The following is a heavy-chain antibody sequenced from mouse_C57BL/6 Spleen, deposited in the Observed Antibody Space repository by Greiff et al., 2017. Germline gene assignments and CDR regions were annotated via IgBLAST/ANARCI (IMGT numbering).Heavy chain of an antibody. CDR2: IHPSDSDT. V-gene: IGHV1-74*01. J-gene: IGHJ3*01. CDR1: GYPFPSYW. D-gene: IGHD2-3*01. CDR3: APILYDGYPRAY. Sequence: QVQLQQPGAELVKPGASVKVSCKASGYPFPSYWMHWVTQRPGQGLEWIGRIHPSDSDTNSNQKFKGKATLTVDKSSSTAYMQLSSLTSEDSAVYYWAPILYDGYPRAYWGQGTLVTVSA.